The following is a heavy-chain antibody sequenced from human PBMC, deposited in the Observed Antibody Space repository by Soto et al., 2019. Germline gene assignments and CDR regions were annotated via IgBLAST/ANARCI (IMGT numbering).Heavy chain of an antibody. Sequence: SETLSLTCTVSGGSISSYYWSWIRQPPGKGLEWIGYIYYSGSTNYNPSLKSRVTISVDTSKNQFSLKLSSVTAADTAVYYCARSGAAGHDAFDIWGQGTMVTV. D-gene: IGHD6-13*01. V-gene: IGHV4-59*01. CDR1: GGSISSYY. J-gene: IGHJ3*02. CDR3: ARSGAAGHDAFDI. CDR2: IYYSGST.